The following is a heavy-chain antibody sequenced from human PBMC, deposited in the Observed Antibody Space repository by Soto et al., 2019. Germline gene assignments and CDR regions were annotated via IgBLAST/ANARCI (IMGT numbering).Heavy chain of an antibody. CDR2: IWYDGSNK. D-gene: IGHD1-26*01. CDR1: GFTFSSYG. J-gene: IGHJ4*02. Sequence: LRLSCAASGFTFSSYGMHWVRQAPGKGLEWVAVIWYDGSNKYYADSVKGRFTISRDNSKNTLYLQMSSLRAEDTAVYYCARERPFYSGSYFDYWGQGTLVTVSS. V-gene: IGHV3-33*01. CDR3: ARERPFYSGSYFDY.